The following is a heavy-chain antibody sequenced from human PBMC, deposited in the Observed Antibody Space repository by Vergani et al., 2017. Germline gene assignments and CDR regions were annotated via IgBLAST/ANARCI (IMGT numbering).Heavy chain of an antibody. V-gene: IGHV3-30*02. Sequence: QVQLVQSGGGVVQPGGSLRLSCVASGFTFNRYGMQWVRQAPGKGLEWVAYVLFDGSNEYYADSVKGRFIVSRDNSNDALYLQMNSLRTDDTAVYYCARDLAYCHEGSCALWGQGSVV. CDR3: ARDLAYCHEGSCAL. CDR2: VLFDGSNE. D-gene: IGHD2-15*01. J-gene: IGHJ4*02. CDR1: GFTFNRYG.